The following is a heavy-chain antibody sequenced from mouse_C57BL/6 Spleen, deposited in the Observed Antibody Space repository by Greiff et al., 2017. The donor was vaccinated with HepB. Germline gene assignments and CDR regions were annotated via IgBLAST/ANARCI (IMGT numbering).Heavy chain of an antibody. Sequence: QVQLKQPGAELVKPGASVKLSCKASGYTFTSYWMHWVKQRPGRGLEWIGRIDPNSGGTKYNEKFKSKATLTVDKPSSTAYMQLSSLTSEDSAVYYCAREGLATVGFAYWGQGTLVTVSA. CDR2: IDPNSGGT. CDR1: GYTFTSYW. J-gene: IGHJ3*01. D-gene: IGHD1-1*01. CDR3: AREGLATVGFAY. V-gene: IGHV1-72*01.